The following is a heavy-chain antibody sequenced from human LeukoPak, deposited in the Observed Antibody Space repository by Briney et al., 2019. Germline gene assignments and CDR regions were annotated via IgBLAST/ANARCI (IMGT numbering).Heavy chain of an antibody. J-gene: IGHJ4*02. D-gene: IGHD7-27*01. Sequence: ASVKVSCKASGYTFTGHYMHWVRQAPGQGLEWMGWIKPDTGVTYYAQNFQGRLTMTTDTSISTVYMELSSLRSDDTAVYYCARDNNWGPDYWGQGTLVTVSS. CDR2: IKPDTGVT. CDR1: GYTFTGHY. CDR3: ARDNNWGPDY. V-gene: IGHV1-2*02.